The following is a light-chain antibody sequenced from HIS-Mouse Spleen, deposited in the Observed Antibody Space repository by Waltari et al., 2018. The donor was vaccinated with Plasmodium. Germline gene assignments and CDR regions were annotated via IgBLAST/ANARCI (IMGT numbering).Light chain of an antibody. J-gene: IGLJ3*02. V-gene: IGLV2-23*03. Sequence: QSALTQPASVSGSPGQSTTISCPGTSSVVGSYNLVSWYQQHPGKAPNLMSYEGTNRPSGCSNRFSGSKSGNTASLTISGLQAEDEADYYCCSYAGSSTFVFGGGTKLTVL. CDR2: EGT. CDR3: CSYAGSSTFV. CDR1: SSVVGSYNL.